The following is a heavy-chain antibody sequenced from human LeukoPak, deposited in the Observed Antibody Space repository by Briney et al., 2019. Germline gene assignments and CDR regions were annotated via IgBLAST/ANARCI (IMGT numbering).Heavy chain of an antibody. CDR2: ISSSGSTI. CDR1: GFTFSSYE. CDR3: AALIIGRPFDY. Sequence: GGSLRLSCAASGFTFSSYEMNWVRQAPGKGLEWVSYISSSGSTIYYADSVKGRFTISRDNAKDSLDLQMNNLRAEDTAVYYCAALIIGRPFDYWGQGTLVIVSS. V-gene: IGHV3-48*03. D-gene: IGHD1-26*01. J-gene: IGHJ4*02.